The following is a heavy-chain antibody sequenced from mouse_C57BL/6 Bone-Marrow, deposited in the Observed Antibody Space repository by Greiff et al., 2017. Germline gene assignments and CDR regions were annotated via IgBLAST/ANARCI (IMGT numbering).Heavy chain of an antibody. CDR1: GYTFTSSW. CDR3: ARPYYSNYWYFDV. J-gene: IGHJ1*03. CDR2: IYPGSGST. D-gene: IGHD2-5*01. V-gene: IGHV1-55*01. Sequence: QAQLQQPGAELVKPGASVKMSCKASGYTFTSSWITWVKQRPGQGLEWIGDIYPGSGSTNYNEKFKSKATLTVDTSSSTAYMQLSSLTSEDSAVYYCARPYYSNYWYFDVWGTGTTVTVSS.